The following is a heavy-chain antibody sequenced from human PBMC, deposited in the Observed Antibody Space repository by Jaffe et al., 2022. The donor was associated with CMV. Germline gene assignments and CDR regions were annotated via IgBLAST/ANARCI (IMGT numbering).Heavy chain of an antibody. Sequence: EVQLVESGGGLVKPGGSLRLSCAASGFTFSNAWMSWVRQAPGKGLEWVGRIKSKTDGGTTDYAAPVKGRFTISRDDSKNTLYLQMNSLKTEDTAVYYCTTTILYHSSSWSYINDYWGQGTLVTVSS. CDR2: IKSKTDGGTT. CDR1: GFTFSNAW. V-gene: IGHV3-15*01. D-gene: IGHD6-13*01. J-gene: IGHJ4*02. CDR3: TTTILYHSSSWSYINDY.